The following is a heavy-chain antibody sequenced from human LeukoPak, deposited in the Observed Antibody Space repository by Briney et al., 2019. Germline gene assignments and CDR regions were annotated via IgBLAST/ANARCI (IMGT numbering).Heavy chain of an antibody. CDR3: ARSGITIFGVVIGYYYYGMDV. CDR1: GYTFTSYD. V-gene: IGHV1-8*01. Sequence: ASVKVSCKASGYTFTSYDINWVRQATGQGLEWMGWMNPNSGNTGYAQKFQGRVTMTRNTSISTAYMELSSLRSEDTAVYYCARSGITIFGVVIGYYYYGMDVWGQGTTVTVSS. CDR2: MNPNSGNT. D-gene: IGHD3-3*01. J-gene: IGHJ6*02.